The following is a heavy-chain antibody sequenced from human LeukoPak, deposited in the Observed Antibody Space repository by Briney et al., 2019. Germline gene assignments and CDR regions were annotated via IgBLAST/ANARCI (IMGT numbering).Heavy chain of an antibody. CDR1: GGSFSGYY. J-gene: IGHJ6*02. CDR2: INHSGSI. Sequence: PSETLSLTCAVYGGSFSGYYWSWIRQPPGKGLEWIGEINHSGSINYNPSLKSRVTISVDTSKNQFSLKLSSVTAADTAVYYCARGSGMTTSLYYYGMDVWGQGTTVTVSS. CDR3: ARGSGMTTSLYYYGMDV. V-gene: IGHV4-34*01. D-gene: IGHD4-11*01.